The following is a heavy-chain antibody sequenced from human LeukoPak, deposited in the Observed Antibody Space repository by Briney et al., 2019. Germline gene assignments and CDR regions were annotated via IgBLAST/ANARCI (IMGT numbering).Heavy chain of an antibody. CDR3: VGVTSTYYLDY. V-gene: IGHV1-18*01. Sequence: ASVKVSCKASGYTFTSYGISWVRQAPGQGLEWMGWISAYNGNTNYAQKLQGRVTMTTDTSTSTAYMELRSLRSDDTAVYYCVGVTSTYYLDYWGQGTLVTVPS. CDR1: GYTFTSYG. J-gene: IGHJ4*02. CDR2: ISAYNGNT.